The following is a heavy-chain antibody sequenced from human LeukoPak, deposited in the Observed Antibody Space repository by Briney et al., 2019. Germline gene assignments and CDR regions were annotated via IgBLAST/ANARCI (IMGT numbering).Heavy chain of an antibody. CDR1: GFTFSSYG. D-gene: IGHD3-10*01. V-gene: IGHV3-23*01. CDR3: AKGRLFGELFDY. J-gene: IGHJ4*02. Sequence: GGSLRLSCAASGFTFSSYGMTWVRQAPGKGLEWVSGISSSGGITYYADSVKGRFTISRDNSKNTLYLQMNSLRAEDTAVYYCAKGRLFGELFDYWGQGTLVTVSS. CDR2: ISSSGGIT.